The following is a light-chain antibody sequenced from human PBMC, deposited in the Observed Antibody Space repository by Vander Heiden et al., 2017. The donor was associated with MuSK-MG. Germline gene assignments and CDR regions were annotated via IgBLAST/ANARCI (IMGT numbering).Light chain of an antibody. CDR2: GAS. CDR3: QQYNNWPPYT. Sequence: EIVMTQSPATLSVSPGERATLSCRARQSVSSNLGWYQQQPRQAPRLLIYGASTRATGIPARFSGSGSGTAFTLTISSLQSEDFAVYYCQQYNNWPPYTFGQGTKLDIK. J-gene: IGKJ2*01. CDR1: QSVSSN. V-gene: IGKV3-15*01.